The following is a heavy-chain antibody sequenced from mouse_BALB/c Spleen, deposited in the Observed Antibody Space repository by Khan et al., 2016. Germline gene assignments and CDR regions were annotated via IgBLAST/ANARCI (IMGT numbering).Heavy chain of an antibody. J-gene: IGHJ2*01. V-gene: IGHV1S137*01. CDR1: GYTFTDYA. CDR2: ISTYYGNT. D-gene: IGHD2-10*02. Sequence: QVQLQQSGPELVRPGVSVKISCKGSGYTFTDYAMHWVKQSHAKSLEWIGVISTYYGNTNYNQKFKGKATMTVDKSSSTAYMELARLTSEDSAIYYCARIGYGNLYYFDYWGQGTTLTVSS. CDR3: ARIGYGNLYYFDY.